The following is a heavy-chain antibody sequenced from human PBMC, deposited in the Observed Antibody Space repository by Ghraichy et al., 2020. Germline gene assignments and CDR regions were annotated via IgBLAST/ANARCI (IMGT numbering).Heavy chain of an antibody. D-gene: IGHD6-13*01. Sequence: GSLRLSCAASGFTFSSYWMTWVRQAPGKGLEMVANIKQDGSEKYYVDSVKGRFTISRDNAKNSLYLQMTSLRAEDTAVYYCTRDRVVVAAGDYLDYWGQGTLVTVSS. CDR3: TRDRVVVAAGDYLDY. CDR1: GFTFSSYW. J-gene: IGHJ4*02. CDR2: IKQDGSEK. V-gene: IGHV3-7*01.